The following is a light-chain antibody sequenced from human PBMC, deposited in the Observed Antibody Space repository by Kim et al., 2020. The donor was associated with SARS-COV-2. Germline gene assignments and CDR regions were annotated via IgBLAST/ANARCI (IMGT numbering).Light chain of an antibody. CDR1: SSNIGSNY. V-gene: IGLV1-47*01. Sequence: PGQRVTIPCSGSSSNIGSNYVYWYQQLPGMAPKLLIYRNNQRPSGVPDRFSGSKSGTSASLAISGLRSEDEADYYCAAWDDSLSAQFGGGTQLTVL. J-gene: IGLJ3*02. CDR3: AAWDDSLSAQ. CDR2: RNN.